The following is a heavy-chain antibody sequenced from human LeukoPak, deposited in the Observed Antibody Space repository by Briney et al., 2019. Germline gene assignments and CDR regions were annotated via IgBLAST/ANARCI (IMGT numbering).Heavy chain of an antibody. J-gene: IGHJ4*02. CDR2: IYYSGST. Sequence: SETLSLTYTVSGGSISSYYWSWIRQPPGKGLEWIGYIYYSGSTNYNPSLKSRVTISVDTSKNQFSLKLSSVTAADTAVYYCARHASSSGWSRYYFDYWGQGTLVTVSS. CDR1: GGSISSYY. CDR3: ARHASSSGWSRYYFDY. V-gene: IGHV4-59*08. D-gene: IGHD6-19*01.